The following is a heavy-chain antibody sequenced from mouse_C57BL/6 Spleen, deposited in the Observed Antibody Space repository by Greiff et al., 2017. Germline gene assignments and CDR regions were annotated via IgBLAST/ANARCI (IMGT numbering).Heavy chain of an antibody. J-gene: IGHJ2*01. CDR1: GFTFSSYA. CDR2: ISDGGSYT. V-gene: IGHV5-4*03. Sequence: DVKLVESGGGLVKPGGSLKLSCAASGFTFSSYAMSWVRQTPEKRLEWVATISDGGSYTYYPDNVKGRFTISRDNAKNNLYLQMSHLKSEDTAMYYCARSWDFSPGWDYWGQGTTLTVSS. D-gene: IGHD4-1*01. CDR3: ARSWDFSPGWDY.